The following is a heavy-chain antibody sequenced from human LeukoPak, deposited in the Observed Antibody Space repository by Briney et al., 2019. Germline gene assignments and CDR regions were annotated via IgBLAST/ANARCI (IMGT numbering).Heavy chain of an antibody. Sequence: PGRSLRLSCAASGFTFSSYAMHWVRQAPGKGLEWGAVISYDGSNKYYADSVKGRFTISRDNSKNTLYLQMNSLRAEDTAVYYCAIFKGNSSSWYNFDYWGQGTLVTVSS. J-gene: IGHJ4*02. CDR2: ISYDGSNK. CDR3: AIFKGNSSSWYNFDY. V-gene: IGHV3-30-3*01. D-gene: IGHD6-13*01. CDR1: GFTFSSYA.